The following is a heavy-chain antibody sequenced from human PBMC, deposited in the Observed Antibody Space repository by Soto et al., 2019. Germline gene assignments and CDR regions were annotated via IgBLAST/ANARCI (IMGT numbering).Heavy chain of an antibody. J-gene: IGHJ4*02. V-gene: IGHV3-73*02. CDR2: IRSKANSYAT. D-gene: IGHD2-2*01. CDR1: GFTFSGSA. Sequence: EVQLVESGGGLVQPGGSLKLSCAASGFTFSGSAMHWVLQASGKGLEWVGRIRSKANSYATAYDASVKGRFTISRDDSKNTAYLQMNSLKTEDTAVYYCTSVYYCSSTSCYGGFVVYWGQGTLVTVSS. CDR3: TSVYYCSSTSCYGGFVVY.